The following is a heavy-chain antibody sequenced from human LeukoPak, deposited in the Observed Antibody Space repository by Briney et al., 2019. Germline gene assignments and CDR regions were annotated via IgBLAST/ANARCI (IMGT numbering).Heavy chain of an antibody. V-gene: IGHV3-7*04. Sequence: GSLRLSCAASGFTLSRYWMSWVRQAPGKGLEWVANIKHDGSEKYYVDSVKGRFTISRDNAKNSLYLQMNSLRGEDTAVYYCARDRDYYNYFEYWGQGTLVTVSS. CDR1: GFTLSRYW. CDR3: ARDRDYYNYFEY. CDR2: IKHDGSEK. J-gene: IGHJ4*02. D-gene: IGHD3-10*01.